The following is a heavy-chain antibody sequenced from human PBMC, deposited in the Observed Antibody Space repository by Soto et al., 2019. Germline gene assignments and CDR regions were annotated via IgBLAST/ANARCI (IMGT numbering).Heavy chain of an antibody. CDR3: ARVRKIYWYFDL. V-gene: IGHV1-69*13. J-gene: IGHJ2*01. Sequence: SVKVSCNASGGTFSSYAIGWLRQAPGQGLEWMGGIIPIFGTEKYEQKFKARVTITADESPSTAYMELRSLRYEDKAVYYCARVRKIYWYFDLWGRGTLVTVSS. CDR2: IIPIFGTE. D-gene: IGHD4-17*01. CDR1: GGTFSSYA.